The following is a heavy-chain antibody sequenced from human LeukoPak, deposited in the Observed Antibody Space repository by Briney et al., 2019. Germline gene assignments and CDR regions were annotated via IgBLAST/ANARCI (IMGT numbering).Heavy chain of an antibody. D-gene: IGHD3-10*01. CDR3: AKSDGSGSYYTTAICYYYYGMDV. Sequence: GGSLRLSCAASGFTFSSYAMNWVRQAPGKGLEWVSAIGRSGGSTYYADSVKGRFTMSRDNSKNTLYLQMNSLRAEDTAVYYCAKSDGSGSYYTTAICYYYYGMDVWGQGTTVTVSS. CDR2: IGRSGGST. J-gene: IGHJ6*02. CDR1: GFTFSSYA. V-gene: IGHV3-23*01.